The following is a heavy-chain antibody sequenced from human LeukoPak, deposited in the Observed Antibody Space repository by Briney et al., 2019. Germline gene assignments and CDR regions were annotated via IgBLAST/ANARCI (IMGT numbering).Heavy chain of an antibody. CDR1: GCSISNGAFY. D-gene: IGHD3-10*01. CDR3: ARDRHSMVSEWFFDL. V-gene: IGHV4-31*03. Sequence: PSETLSLTCTVSGCSISNGAFYWNWIRQHPGEGLEWIGYIHFSGTTYYNPSLRSRAMISIDTSENQFSLNLSSVTAADTAVYYCARDRHSMVSEWFFDLWGRGALVTVSS. CDR2: IHFSGTT. J-gene: IGHJ2*01.